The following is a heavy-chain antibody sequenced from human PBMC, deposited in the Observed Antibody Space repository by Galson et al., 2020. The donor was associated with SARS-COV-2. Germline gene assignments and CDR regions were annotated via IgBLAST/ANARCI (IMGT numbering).Heavy chain of an antibody. V-gene: IGHV4-31*11. Sequence: SETLSLTCVVSGGSINSGGYYWSWIRQHPGKGLEWIGYIYYSGSTYYNPSLKSRVTISVDTSKNQFSLKLNSVTAADTAVYYCARVFCSEGYCYLGYWDQGTRVTGSS. CDR3: ARVFCSEGYCYLGY. D-gene: IGHD2-21*02. CDR2: IYYSGST. J-gene: IGHJ4*02. CDR1: GGSINSGGYY.